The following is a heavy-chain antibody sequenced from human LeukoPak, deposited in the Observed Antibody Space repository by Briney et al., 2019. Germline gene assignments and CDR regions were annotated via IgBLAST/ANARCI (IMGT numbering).Heavy chain of an antibody. CDR3: ARHSRGIADY. V-gene: IGHV4-39*01. CDR2: IYYSGST. Sequence: KASETLSLTCTVSGGSISSSSYYWGWIRQPPGKGLEWIGSIYYSGSTYYNPSLKSRVTISVDTSKNQFSLKLSSVAAADTAVYYCARHSRGIADYWGQGTLVTVSS. J-gene: IGHJ4*02. CDR1: GGSISSSSYY. D-gene: IGHD6-13*01.